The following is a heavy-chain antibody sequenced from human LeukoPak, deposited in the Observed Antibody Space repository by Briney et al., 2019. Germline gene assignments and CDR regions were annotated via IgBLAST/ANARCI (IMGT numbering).Heavy chain of an antibody. D-gene: IGHD6-13*01. CDR1: GGSISSGGYY. V-gene: IGHV4-31*03. Sequence: SETLSLTCTVSGGSISSGGYYWSWIRQHPGKGLEWIGYIYYSGSTYYNPSLESRVTISVDTSKNQFSLKLSSVTAADTAIYYCASMYSSSSYYFDYWGQGTLVTVSS. CDR2: IYYSGST. J-gene: IGHJ4*02. CDR3: ASMYSSSSYYFDY.